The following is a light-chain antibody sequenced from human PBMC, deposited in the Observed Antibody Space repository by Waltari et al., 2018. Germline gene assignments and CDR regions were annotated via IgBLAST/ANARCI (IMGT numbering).Light chain of an antibody. J-gene: IGLJ1*01. CDR2: NVN. V-gene: IGLV1-44*01. Sequence: QSVLTQPPTASGTPGQRVTISCSGSGSNIGINTVNWYQELPVTAPELLTYNVNQRPSGVPARFSGSKSGSSASLAISGLQSDDEANYYCAAWDDSLNVLYVGAGTRVTVL. CDR3: AAWDDSLNVLY. CDR1: GSNIGINT.